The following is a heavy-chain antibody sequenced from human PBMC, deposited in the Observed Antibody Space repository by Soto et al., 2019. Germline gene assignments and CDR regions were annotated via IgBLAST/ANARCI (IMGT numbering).Heavy chain of an antibody. V-gene: IGHV3-74*01. CDR2: INSDGSST. CDR1: GFTFSSYW. Sequence: PGGSLRLSCAASGFTFSSYWMHWVRQAPGKGLVWVSRINSDGSSTSYADSVKGRFTISRDNSKNTLYLQMNSLRAEDTAVYYSALRTAYGMDVWGQGTTVTVSS. D-gene: IGHD2-2*01. J-gene: IGHJ6*02. CDR3: ALRTAYGMDV.